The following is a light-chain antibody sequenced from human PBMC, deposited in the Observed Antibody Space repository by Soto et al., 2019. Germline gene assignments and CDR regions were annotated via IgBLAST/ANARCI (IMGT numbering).Light chain of an antibody. CDR1: SSDVGSYTY. Sequence: QSALTQPASVSGSPRQSITISCTGASSDVGSYTYVSWYQQHPGKAPKLMIYEVNNRPSGVSNRFSGSKSGNTASLTISGLQAEDEADYYCSSYTSSSTYVFGTGTKVTVL. CDR2: EVN. CDR3: SSYTSSSTYV. J-gene: IGLJ1*01. V-gene: IGLV2-14*01.